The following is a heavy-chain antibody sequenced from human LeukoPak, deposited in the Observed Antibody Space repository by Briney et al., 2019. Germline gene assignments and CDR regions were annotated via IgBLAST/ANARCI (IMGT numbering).Heavy chain of an antibody. CDR1: GGSLSSSSYY. Sequence: SETLSLTCTVSGGSLSSSSYYWGWIRQPPGKGLEWIGYIYYSGSTNYNPSLKSRVTISVDTSKNQFSLKLSSVTAADTAVYYCARDASRGWYDYWGQGTLVTVSS. CDR3: ARDASRGWYDY. D-gene: IGHD6-19*01. J-gene: IGHJ4*02. CDR2: IYYSGST. V-gene: IGHV4-61*01.